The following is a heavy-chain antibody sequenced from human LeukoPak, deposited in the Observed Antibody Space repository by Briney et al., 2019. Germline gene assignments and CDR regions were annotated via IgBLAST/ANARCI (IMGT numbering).Heavy chain of an antibody. CDR1: GGTFSSYA. CDR3: ARASYYDFWSGWKYFDY. Sequence: SVKVSCKASGGTFSSYAISWVRQAPGQGLEWMGGIIPIFGTANYAQKFQGRDTITTDESTSTAYMELSSLRSEDTAVYYCARASYYDFWSGWKYFDYWGQGTLVTVSS. CDR2: IIPIFGTA. V-gene: IGHV1-69*05. J-gene: IGHJ4*02. D-gene: IGHD3-3*01.